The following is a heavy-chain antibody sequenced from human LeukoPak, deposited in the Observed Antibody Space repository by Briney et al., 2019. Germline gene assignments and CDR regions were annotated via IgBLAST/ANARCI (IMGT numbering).Heavy chain of an antibody. Sequence: SETLSLTCTVSGGSISSYYWSWIRQPAGKGLEWIGRIYTSGSTNYNPSLKSRVTMSVDTSKNQFSLKLSSVTAADTAVYYCAREVRYSSGWYIPYYFDYWGQEPWSPSPQ. D-gene: IGHD6-19*01. CDR1: GGSISSYY. J-gene: IGHJ4*01. CDR3: AREVRYSSGWYIPYYFDY. CDR2: IYTSGST. V-gene: IGHV4-4*07.